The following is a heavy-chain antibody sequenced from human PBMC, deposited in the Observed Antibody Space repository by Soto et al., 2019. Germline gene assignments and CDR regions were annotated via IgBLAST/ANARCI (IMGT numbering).Heavy chain of an antibody. J-gene: IGHJ4*02. V-gene: IGHV1-18*04. CDR3: ARDSRRFGEDGFDY. CDR1: VYSFTSYG. D-gene: IGHD3-10*01. CDR2: ISAYNGNT. Sequence: SVKVSRKASVYSFTSYGISRLRLDPGQALEWMGWISAYNGNTNYAQKLQGRVTMTTDTSTSTAYMELRSLRSDDTAVYYCARDSRRFGEDGFDYWGQGTLVTVSS.